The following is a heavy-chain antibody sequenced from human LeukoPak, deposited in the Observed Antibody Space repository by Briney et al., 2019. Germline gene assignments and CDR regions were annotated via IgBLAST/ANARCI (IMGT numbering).Heavy chain of an antibody. V-gene: IGHV1-69*04. CDR3: AKPGDILTGYATWDY. J-gene: IGHJ4*02. Sequence: SVKVSCKASGGSFSNYAFSWVRQAPGQGLEWMGRITPIVDIATYIQKFQGRVTITANKFTSTAYMELSSLTSEDTAVYYCAKPGDILTGYATWDYWGQGTLVTVSS. D-gene: IGHD3-9*01. CDR2: ITPIVDIA. CDR1: GGSFSNYA.